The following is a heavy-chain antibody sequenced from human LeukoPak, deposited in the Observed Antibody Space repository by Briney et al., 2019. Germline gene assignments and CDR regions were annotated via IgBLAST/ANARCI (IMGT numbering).Heavy chain of an antibody. CDR3: TIAAAAFPLFDH. J-gene: IGHJ4*02. Sequence: EASVKVSCKASGYTFTTYDINWVRQAPGQGLEWMGRIVPTIGTANYTQKFQDRVSITTDESTSTVYMELSSLRSDDTAVYYCTIAAAAFPLFDHWGQGTLVIVSS. CDR2: IVPTIGTA. CDR1: GYTFTTYD. D-gene: IGHD6-25*01. V-gene: IGHV1-69*05.